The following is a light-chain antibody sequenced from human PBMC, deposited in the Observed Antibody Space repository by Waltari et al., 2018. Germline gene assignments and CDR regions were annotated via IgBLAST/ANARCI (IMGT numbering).Light chain of an antibody. J-gene: IGKJ1*01. CDR2: RAS. V-gene: IGKV3-20*01. CDR3: QQHVTLPAT. Sequence: EIVFTPSPGTASLSPGERVTLSCRASPRVGSRSLAGYQQKPGQAPRLVIYRASRRATGSPDRFSGSGSGTDFSLTISRLESEDCAVYYCQQHVTLPATFGQGTKVEIK. CDR1: PRVGSRS.